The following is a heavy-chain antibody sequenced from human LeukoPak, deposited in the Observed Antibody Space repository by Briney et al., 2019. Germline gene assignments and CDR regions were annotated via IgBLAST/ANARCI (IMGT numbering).Heavy chain of an antibody. J-gene: IGHJ4*02. CDR2: ISSSSNYI. CDR1: GFNFSSHY. CDR3: ARDSSLGFLDY. Sequence: GGSLRLSCGASGFNFSSHYMSWVRQAPGKGLEWVSSISSSSNYIYYADSMKGRFTISRDNAKNSLYLQMNSLRAEDTAVYYCARDSSLGFLDYWGQGTLVTVSS. V-gene: IGHV3-21*01. D-gene: IGHD3-10*01.